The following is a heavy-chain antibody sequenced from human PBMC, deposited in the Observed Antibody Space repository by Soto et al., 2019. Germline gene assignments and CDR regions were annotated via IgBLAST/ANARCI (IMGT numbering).Heavy chain of an antibody. J-gene: IGHJ6*02. CDR3: ATDDGDYGGGMDV. CDR1: GFTVSSYS. Sequence: PGGSLRLSCAASGFTVSSYSMNWVRQAPGKGLEWVSYISSSSSTIYYADSVKGRFTISRDNAKNSLYLQMNSLRAEDTAVYYCATDDGDYGGGMDVWGQGTTVTSP. D-gene: IGHD4-17*01. CDR2: ISSSSSTI. V-gene: IGHV3-48*01.